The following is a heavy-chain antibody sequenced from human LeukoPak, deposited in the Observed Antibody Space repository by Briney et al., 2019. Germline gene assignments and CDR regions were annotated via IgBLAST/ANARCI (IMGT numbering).Heavy chain of an antibody. CDR3: ASRTYSSSWYDD. CDR1: GFTFSSYAM. J-gene: IGHJ4*02. V-gene: IGHV4-4*02. CDR2: IYHSGST. D-gene: IGHD6-13*01. Sequence: GSLRLSCAASGFTFSSYAMNWVRQPPGKGLEWIGEIYHSGSTNYNPSLKSRVTISVDKSKNQFSLKLSSVTAADTAVYYCASRTYSSSWYDDWGQGTLVTVSS.